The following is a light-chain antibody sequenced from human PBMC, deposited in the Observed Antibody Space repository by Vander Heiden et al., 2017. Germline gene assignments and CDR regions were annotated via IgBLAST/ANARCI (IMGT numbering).Light chain of an antibody. CDR1: TLAKQF. Sequence: SYEWPQPPPVSVSQGQTARITCSGDTLAKQFAFWYQQKAGQAPVLVICKDSERPSGIPERFSGSNSGTIVTLTISGVQAEDEADYYCQSIDSSSTYPVFGGGTRLTVL. J-gene: IGLJ3*02. V-gene: IGLV3-25*03. CDR3: QSIDSSSTYPV. CDR2: KDS.